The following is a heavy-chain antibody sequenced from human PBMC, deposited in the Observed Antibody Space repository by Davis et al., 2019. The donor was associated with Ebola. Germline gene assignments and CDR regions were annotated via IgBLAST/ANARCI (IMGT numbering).Heavy chain of an antibody. CDR1: GYTFTTHY. CDR2: INPGDGST. CDR3: ADRLGSY. V-gene: IGHV1-46*01. D-gene: IGHD7-27*01. J-gene: IGHJ1*01. Sequence: ASVKVSCKPSGYTFTTHYIHWVRQAPGHGLEWVGRINPGDGSTSYTKKFQDRVAMTRDPSTSTVYMEVKNLRSEDTAVFYCADRLGSYWGQGTLVTVSS.